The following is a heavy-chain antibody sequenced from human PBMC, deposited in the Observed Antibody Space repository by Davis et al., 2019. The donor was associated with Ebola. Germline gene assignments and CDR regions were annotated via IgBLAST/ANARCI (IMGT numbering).Heavy chain of an antibody. J-gene: IGHJ4*02. CDR2: ISSSSSYT. Sequence: PGGSLRLSCAASGFTFSDYYMSWIRQAPGKGLEWVSYISSSSSYTNYADSVKGRFTISRDNAKNSLYLQMNSLRAEDTAVYYCARVRGDQSIHPFYDSSEYPDYWGQGTLVTVSS. D-gene: IGHD3-22*01. V-gene: IGHV3-11*06. CDR1: GFTFSDYY. CDR3: ARVRGDQSIHPFYDSSEYPDY.